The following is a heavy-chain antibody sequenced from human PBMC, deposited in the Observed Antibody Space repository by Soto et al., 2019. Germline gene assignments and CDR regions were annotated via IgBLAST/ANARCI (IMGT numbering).Heavy chain of an antibody. V-gene: IGHV4-61*01. Sequence: PSETLSLTCTGSGGSVSSGSYYWSWIRQPPGKGLEWIGYIYYSGSTNYNPSLKSRVTISVDTSKNQFSLKLSSVTAADTAVYYCASQFNSFDYWGQGTLVTVSS. CDR1: GGSVSSGSYY. CDR2: IYYSGST. CDR3: ASQFNSFDY. J-gene: IGHJ4*02.